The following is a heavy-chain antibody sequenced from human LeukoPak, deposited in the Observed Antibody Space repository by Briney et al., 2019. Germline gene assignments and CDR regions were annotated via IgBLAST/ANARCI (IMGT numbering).Heavy chain of an antibody. V-gene: IGHV4-59*12. CDR1: GGSISSYY. CDR2: IYYSGST. Sequence: SETLSLTCTASGGSISSYYWSWIRQPPGKGLEWIGYIYYSGSTNYTPSLKSRVTISVDTSKNQFSLKLSSLTAADTAVYYCASHAHYYDSSGYYFSLVGEIDYWGQGTLVTVSS. J-gene: IGHJ4*02. CDR3: ASHAHYYDSSGYYFSLVGEIDY. D-gene: IGHD3-22*01.